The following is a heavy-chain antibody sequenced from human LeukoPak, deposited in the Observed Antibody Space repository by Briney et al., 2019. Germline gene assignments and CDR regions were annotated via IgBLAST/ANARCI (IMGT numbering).Heavy chain of an antibody. CDR3: AFRGYYYDSSGSKAFDI. V-gene: IGHV4-38-2*02. D-gene: IGHD3-22*01. CDR2: IYHTEST. CDR1: GYSISSGYY. Sequence: PSQTLSLTCTVSGYSISSGYYWGWIRQPPGKGLEWIGSIYHTESTYYNPSLKSRVTISVDTSKNQFSLKLSSVTAADTAVYYCAFRGYYYDSSGSKAFDIWGQGTLVTVSS. J-gene: IGHJ4*02.